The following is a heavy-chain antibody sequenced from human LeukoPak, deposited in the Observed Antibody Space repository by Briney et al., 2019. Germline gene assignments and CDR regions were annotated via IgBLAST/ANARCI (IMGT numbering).Heavy chain of an antibody. V-gene: IGHV1-2*02. D-gene: IGHD4-17*01. CDR1: GYTVTGYY. J-gene: IGHJ4*02. CDR3: AREAYGDYARPSWVDC. CDR2: INPNSGGT. Sequence: ASVKVSCKASGYTVTGYYMHWVRQAPGQGLEWMGWINPNSGGTNYAQKFQGRVTMTRDTSISTAYMELSRLRSDDTAVYYCAREAYGDYARPSWVDCSAQGTLVTVSS.